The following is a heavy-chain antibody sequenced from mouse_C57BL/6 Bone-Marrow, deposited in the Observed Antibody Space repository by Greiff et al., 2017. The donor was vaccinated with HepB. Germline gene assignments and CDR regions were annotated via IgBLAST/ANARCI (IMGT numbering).Heavy chain of an antibody. D-gene: IGHD1-1*01. Sequence: QVTLKVSGPGILQPSQTLSLTCAFSGFSLSTFGMGVGWIRQPSGKGLEWLAHIWWDDDKYYNPALKSRLTISKDTSKNQVFLKIANVDTADTATYYCARHYYGSSYWYFDVWGTGTTVTVSS. V-gene: IGHV8-8*01. J-gene: IGHJ1*03. CDR2: IWWDDDK. CDR3: ARHYYGSSYWYFDV. CDR1: GFSLSTFGMG.